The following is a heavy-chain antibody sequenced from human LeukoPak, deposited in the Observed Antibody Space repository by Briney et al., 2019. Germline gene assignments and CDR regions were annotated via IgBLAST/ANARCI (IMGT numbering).Heavy chain of an antibody. CDR3: ARHLRGDDYRHLDY. Sequence: GESLKISCXASGYPFTSYWIGWLRQMPGKGLEWMGIIFPHDSSIRYSPSFQGEFTISADKSISTAYLQWTSLKASDTAMYYCARHLRGDDYRHLDYWGQGTLVSVSS. D-gene: IGHD5-24*01. J-gene: IGHJ4*02. V-gene: IGHV5-51*01. CDR2: IFPHDSSI. CDR1: GYPFTSYW.